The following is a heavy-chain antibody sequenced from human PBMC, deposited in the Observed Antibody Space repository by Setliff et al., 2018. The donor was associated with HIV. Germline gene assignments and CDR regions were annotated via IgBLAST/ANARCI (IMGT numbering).Heavy chain of an antibody. Sequence: TLSLTCTVSGGSVSSGSYYWSWIRQPAGKALEWIGRIYTSGSTNYNPSLESRISISLYTSKNQFSLKLTSVTAADTAVYYCAREAAHCSGDTCQFTFDSWGQGTLVTVSS. CDR2: IYTSGST. D-gene: IGHD2-15*01. CDR3: AREAAHCSGDTCQFTFDS. CDR1: GGSVSSGSYY. V-gene: IGHV4-61*02. J-gene: IGHJ4*02.